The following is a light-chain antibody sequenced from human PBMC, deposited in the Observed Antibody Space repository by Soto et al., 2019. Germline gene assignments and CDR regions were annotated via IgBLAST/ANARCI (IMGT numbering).Light chain of an antibody. CDR3: QQYGSSPWT. CDR1: QSVGSNY. Sequence: EIVLTQFPGTLSLSPGERSTLSCMASQSVGSNYLAWYQQRPGQPPNLLIFGASHRAPDIPDRFSGSGSGTDFTLTISRLEPEDFAVYYCQQYGSSPWTFGQGTKVDIK. V-gene: IGKV3-20*01. J-gene: IGKJ1*01. CDR2: GAS.